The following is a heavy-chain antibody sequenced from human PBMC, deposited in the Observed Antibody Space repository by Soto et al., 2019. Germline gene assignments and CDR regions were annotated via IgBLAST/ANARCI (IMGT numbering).Heavy chain of an antibody. V-gene: IGHV3-33*01. CDR1: GFTFSSYG. J-gene: IGHJ6*04. CDR3: ARGGRRDNVLMVYAIDAYHYGMGV. Sequence: QVQLVESGGGVVQPGRSLRLSCAASGFTFSSYGMHWVRQAPGKGLEWVAVIWYDGSNKYYADSVKGQFTISRDNSKNTRYLQTNSVRAEDTGVYYCARGGRRDNVLMVYAIDAYHYGMGVWGEGTTVTVSS. CDR2: IWYDGSNK. D-gene: IGHD2-8*01.